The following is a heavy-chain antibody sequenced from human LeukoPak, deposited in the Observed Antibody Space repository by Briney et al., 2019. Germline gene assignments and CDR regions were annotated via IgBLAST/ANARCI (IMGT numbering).Heavy chain of an antibody. CDR2: ISWNGGSI. CDR3: AKSDDYVWGSYRPFDY. D-gene: IGHD3-16*02. J-gene: IGHJ4*02. V-gene: IGHV3-9*01. CDR1: GFTFDDYA. Sequence: GRSLRLSCAASGFTFDDYAMHWVRQAPGKGLEWVSGISWNGGSIGYADSVKGRFTISRDNAKNSLYLQMNSLRAEDTALYYCAKSDDYVWGSYRPFDYWGQGTLVTVSS.